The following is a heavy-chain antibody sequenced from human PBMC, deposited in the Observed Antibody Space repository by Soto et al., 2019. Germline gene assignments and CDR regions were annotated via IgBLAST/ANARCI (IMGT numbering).Heavy chain of an antibody. V-gene: IGHV4-4*02. J-gene: IGHJ5*02. CDR1: GGTIMSPDW. CDR3: ARGRGRYSSGWSWFDP. Sequence: PSETLSLTCGFSGGTIMSPDWWTWVLQPPGKGLEWIGEIFQSGSTNYTPSLESRVTISVDKSKNQFSLTLTSVTAADTAVYFCARGRGRYSSGWSWFDPWGQGILVTVSS. D-gene: IGHD6-19*01. CDR2: IFQSGST.